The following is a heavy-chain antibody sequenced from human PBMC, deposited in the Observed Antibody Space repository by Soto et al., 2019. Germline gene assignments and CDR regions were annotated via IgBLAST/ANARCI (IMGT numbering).Heavy chain of an antibody. V-gene: IGHV1-3*01. CDR1: GYTFTSYA. CDR2: INAGNGNT. J-gene: IGHJ2*01. CDR3: ASVRPASIADWYFDL. D-gene: IGHD6-6*01. Sequence: QVQLVQSGAEVKKPGASVKVSCKASGYTFTSYAMHWVRQAPGQRLEWMGWINAGNGNTKYSQKFQGRVTITRDTSASTAYMELSSLRSEDTAVYYCASVRPASIADWYFDLWGRGTLVTVSS.